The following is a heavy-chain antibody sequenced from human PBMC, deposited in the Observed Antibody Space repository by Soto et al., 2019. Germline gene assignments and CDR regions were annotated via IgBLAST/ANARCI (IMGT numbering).Heavy chain of an antibody. CDR3: ARGGASSLPFDF. CDR1: GNSISGNY. V-gene: IGHV4-59*01. D-gene: IGHD6-13*01. Sequence: QVQLQESGPGLVKPSETLSLTCTVSGNSISGNYWSWIRQPPGKGLEWIGYIYYSGSTNYNPSLESRVTISVETSKNQFSLKLISVTATDTAVYYCARGGASSLPFDFWGQGILVTVSS. CDR2: IYYSGST. J-gene: IGHJ4*02.